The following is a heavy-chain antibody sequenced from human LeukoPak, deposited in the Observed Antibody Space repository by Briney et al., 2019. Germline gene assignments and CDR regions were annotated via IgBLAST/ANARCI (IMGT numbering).Heavy chain of an antibody. J-gene: IGHJ4*02. Sequence: SETLSLTCTVSGGSISSYYWSWIRQPPGKGLEWIGYIYTSGSTNYNPSLKSRVTISVDTSKNQFSLKLSSVTAADTAVYYCARLGRSGKPFDYWGQGTLVTVSS. CDR2: IYTSGST. D-gene: IGHD3-3*01. CDR3: ARLGRSGKPFDY. CDR1: GGSISSYY. V-gene: IGHV4-4*09.